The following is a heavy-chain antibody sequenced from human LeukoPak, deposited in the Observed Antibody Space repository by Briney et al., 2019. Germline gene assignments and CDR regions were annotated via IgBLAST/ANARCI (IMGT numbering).Heavy chain of an antibody. CDR3: ARVGLDSSGYYEAGTFDI. CDR2: IYYSGNT. CDR1: GGSISTGSYY. V-gene: IGHV4-39*07. Sequence: PSETLSLTCTVSGGSISTGSYYWGWIRQPPGRGLEWIGSIYYSGNTYYNPSLKSRVTISADTPKNQFSLKLSSVTAADTAVYYCARVGLDSSGYYEAGTFDIWGQGTMVTVSS. D-gene: IGHD3-22*01. J-gene: IGHJ3*02.